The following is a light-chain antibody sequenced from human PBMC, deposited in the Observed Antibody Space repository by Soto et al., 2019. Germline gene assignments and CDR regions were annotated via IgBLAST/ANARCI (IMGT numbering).Light chain of an antibody. J-gene: IGLJ2*01. V-gene: IGLV1-44*01. CDR2: SNN. CDR3: AAWDDSLNVSVV. CDR1: SSNIGSNT. Sequence: QSVLTQPPSASGTPGQRVTISCSGSSSNIGSNTVNWYHQLPGTAPKLLIYSNNQRPSGVPDRFSGSKSGTSASLAISGLQSEDEADYYCAAWDDSLNVSVVFGGGTKVTVL.